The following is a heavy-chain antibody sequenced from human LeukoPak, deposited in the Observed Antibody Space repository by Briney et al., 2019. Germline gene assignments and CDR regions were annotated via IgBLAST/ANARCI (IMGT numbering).Heavy chain of an antibody. V-gene: IGHV5-51*01. J-gene: IGHJ4*02. CDR1: GYSFTSYW. CDR2: IYPGDSDT. Sequence: GESLKISCKGSGYSFTSYWIGWVRQMPGKGLEWMGIIYPGDSDTRYSPSFQGQVTISADKSISTAYLQWSSLKASDTAVYYCARYGAAAGTLFDYWGQGTLVTVSS. CDR3: ARYGAAAGTLFDY. D-gene: IGHD6-13*01.